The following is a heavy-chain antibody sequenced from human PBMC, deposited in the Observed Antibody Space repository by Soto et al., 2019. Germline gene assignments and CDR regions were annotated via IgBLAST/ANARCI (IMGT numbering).Heavy chain of an antibody. J-gene: IGHJ3*02. CDR3: AGREPYTWKYMEAFDI. Sequence: GESLKISCEGSGYSFANYWIGWVRQVPGKALEWMGIINPADSDTRNNPSFQGQVTISADKSISTAYLQWSSLKASDTAMYYCAGREPYTWKYMEAFDIWGQGTMVTVSS. CDR1: GYSFANYW. CDR2: INPADSDT. V-gene: IGHV5-51*01. D-gene: IGHD3-16*01.